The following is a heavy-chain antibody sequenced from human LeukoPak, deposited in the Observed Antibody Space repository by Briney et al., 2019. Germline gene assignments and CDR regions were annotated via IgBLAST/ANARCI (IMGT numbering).Heavy chain of an antibody. CDR3: AIARYGEPHYFDY. CDR1: GLTFSSYS. V-gene: IGHV3-21*01. Sequence: GGSLRLSCAASGLTFSSYSLNWVRQAPGKGLEWVSSIDGTSSYIYYAGSVKGRFTISRDNAKNSLYLQMNSLRAEDTAVYYCAIARYGEPHYFDYWGQGTLVTVSS. D-gene: IGHD4-17*01. CDR2: IDGTSSYI. J-gene: IGHJ4*02.